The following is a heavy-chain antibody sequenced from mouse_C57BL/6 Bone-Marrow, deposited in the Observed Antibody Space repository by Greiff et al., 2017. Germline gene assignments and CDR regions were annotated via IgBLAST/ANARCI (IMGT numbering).Heavy chain of an antibody. D-gene: IGHD1-1*01. CDR1: GYTFTSYG. Sequence: QVQLQQSGAELARPGASVTLSCKASGYTFTSYGISWVKQRTGQGLVWIGEIYPRSGNTNYNEKFKGKATLTADKSSSTAYMQFSSLTSEDSAIYYCAREGYYGSSLFAYWGQGTLVTVSA. CDR3: AREGYYGSSLFAY. V-gene: IGHV1-81*01. J-gene: IGHJ3*01. CDR2: IYPRSGNT.